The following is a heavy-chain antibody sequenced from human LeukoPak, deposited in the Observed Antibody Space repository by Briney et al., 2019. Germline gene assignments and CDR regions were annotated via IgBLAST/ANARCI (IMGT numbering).Heavy chain of an antibody. CDR1: GYTFTSYY. CDR2: INPSGGST. V-gene: IGHV1-46*01. CDR3: ARRSGVEHGNYYYYGMDV. J-gene: IGHJ6*02. Sequence: ASVKVSCKASGYTFTSYYMHWVRQAPGQGLEWMGIINPSGGSTSYAQKFQGRVTMTRDTSTSTVYMELSSLRSEDTAVYYCARRSGVEHGNYYYYGMDVWGQGTTVTVSS. D-gene: IGHD3-3*01.